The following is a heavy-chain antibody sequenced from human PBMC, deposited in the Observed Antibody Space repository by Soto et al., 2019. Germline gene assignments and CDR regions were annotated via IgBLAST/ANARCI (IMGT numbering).Heavy chain of an antibody. Sequence: GGSLRLSCAASGFTFSTSAMTWVRQAPGKGLEWVSAISDSGGRTYSADSVKGRFAVSRDNPKNTVYLQMNSLRAEDTAVYYCGKQSFNFWSGYFFWGQGTLVTVSS. V-gene: IGHV3-23*01. CDR1: GFTFSTSA. CDR2: ISDSGGRT. D-gene: IGHD3-3*01. CDR3: GKQSFNFWSGYFF. J-gene: IGHJ4*02.